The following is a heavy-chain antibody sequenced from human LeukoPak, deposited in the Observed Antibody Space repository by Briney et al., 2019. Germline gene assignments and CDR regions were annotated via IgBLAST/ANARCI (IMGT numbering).Heavy chain of an antibody. V-gene: IGHV3-33*01. Sequence: PGGSLRLSCAASGFTFSSYGMHWVRQAPGKGLEWVAVIWYDGSNKYYADSVKGRFTISRDNSKNTLYLQTNSLRAEDTAAYYCARERLPYGDTGEPSDYWGQGTLVTVSS. CDR3: ARERLPYGDTGEPSDY. J-gene: IGHJ4*02. CDR1: GFTFSSYG. D-gene: IGHD4-17*01. CDR2: IWYDGSNK.